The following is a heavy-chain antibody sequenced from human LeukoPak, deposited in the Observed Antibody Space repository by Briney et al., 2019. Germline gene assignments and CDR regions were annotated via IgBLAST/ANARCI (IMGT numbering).Heavy chain of an antibody. Sequence: PSETLSLTCTVSGGSINSYYWSWSRQPPGKGLEWIGYVYYSGSTNYNPSLKSRVTISVDTSKNQFSLKLSSVTAADTAVYFCARHGLTSFDFWGQGTLVTVSS. CDR2: VYYSGST. D-gene: IGHD2-21*02. CDR3: ARHGLTSFDF. V-gene: IGHV4-59*01. CDR1: GGSINSYY. J-gene: IGHJ4*02.